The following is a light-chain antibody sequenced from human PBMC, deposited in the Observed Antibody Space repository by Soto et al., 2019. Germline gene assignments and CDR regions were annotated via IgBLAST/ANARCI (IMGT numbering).Light chain of an antibody. CDR3: CSYAGSYTWV. CDR2: DVT. J-gene: IGLJ2*01. V-gene: IGLV2-11*01. Sequence: QSALTQPRSVSESPGQSVTISCTGTSSDVDAYDYVSWYQQHPGKAPQLMIYDVTKRPSGVPHRFSGSRSGNTASLTISGLQAEDDADYYCCSYAGSYTWVFGGGTKLTVL. CDR1: SSDVDAYDY.